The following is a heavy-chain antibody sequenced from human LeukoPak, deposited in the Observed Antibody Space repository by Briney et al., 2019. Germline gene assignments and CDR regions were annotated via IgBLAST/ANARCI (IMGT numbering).Heavy chain of an antibody. D-gene: IGHD1-14*01. CDR1: GFTFSSYA. V-gene: IGHV3-23*01. Sequence: GGSLRLSCAASGFTFSSYAMCWVRQAPGKGLEWVSAISGSGGSTYYADSVRGRFTISRDTSKNTLYLQMNSLRDEDTAVYYCAKADRIRAFDIWGQGTMVTVSS. J-gene: IGHJ3*02. CDR3: AKADRIRAFDI. CDR2: ISGSGGST.